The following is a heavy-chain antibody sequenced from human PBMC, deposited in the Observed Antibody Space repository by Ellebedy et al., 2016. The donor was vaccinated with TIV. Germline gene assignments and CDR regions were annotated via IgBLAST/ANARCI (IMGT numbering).Heavy chain of an antibody. J-gene: IGHJ3*01. Sequence: GESLKISXAASGFGFDDFAMHWVRQTPGKSLEWVSLFNWDGETTYFRDSVKGRFTVSRDKTKNSLYLQMNSLTTEDTALYYCVRDMGLERRGAFDVWGQGTMVIVSS. D-gene: IGHD1-1*01. V-gene: IGHV3-43*01. CDR3: VRDMGLERRGAFDV. CDR1: GFGFDDFA. CDR2: FNWDGETT.